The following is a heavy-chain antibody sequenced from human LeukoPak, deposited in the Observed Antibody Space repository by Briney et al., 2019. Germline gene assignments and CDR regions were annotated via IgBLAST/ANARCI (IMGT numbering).Heavy chain of an antibody. V-gene: IGHV3-21*01. J-gene: IGHJ4*02. Sequence: GGSLRLSCAASGSTFSSYSMNWVRQAPGKGLEWVSSISSSSSYIYYADSVKGRFTISRDNAKNSLYLQMNSLRAEDTAVYYCARDRGSYYVEYFDYWGQGTLVTVSS. CDR3: ARDRGSYYVEYFDY. CDR1: GSTFSSYS. D-gene: IGHD1-26*01. CDR2: ISSSSSYI.